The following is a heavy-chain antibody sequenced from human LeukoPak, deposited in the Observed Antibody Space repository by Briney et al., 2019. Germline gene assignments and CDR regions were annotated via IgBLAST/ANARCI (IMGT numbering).Heavy chain of an antibody. CDR2: IYYSGST. Sequence: SETLSLTCTVSGGSIIITSYYWGWIRQPPGKGLEWIGSIYYSGSTYYNPSLKSRVTISVDTSKNQFSLKLSSVTAADTAVYYCATLTAVLTAYYFDSWGQGTLVTVSS. V-gene: IGHV4-39*01. CDR3: ATLTAVLTAYYFDS. J-gene: IGHJ4*02. D-gene: IGHD4-23*01. CDR1: GGSIIITSYY.